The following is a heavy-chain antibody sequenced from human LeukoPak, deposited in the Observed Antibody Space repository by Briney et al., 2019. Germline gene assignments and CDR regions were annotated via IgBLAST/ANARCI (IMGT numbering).Heavy chain of an antibody. CDR2: IYYSGST. D-gene: IGHD3-10*01. V-gene: IGHV4-59*01. J-gene: IGHJ3*02. Sequence: SETLSLTCTVSGGSISSYCWSWIRQPPGKGLEWIGYIYYSGSTNYNPSLKSRVTISVDTSKNQFSLKLSSVTAADTAVYYCARAHMVRGVHDAFDIWGQGTMVTVSS. CDR1: GGSISSYC. CDR3: ARAHMVRGVHDAFDI.